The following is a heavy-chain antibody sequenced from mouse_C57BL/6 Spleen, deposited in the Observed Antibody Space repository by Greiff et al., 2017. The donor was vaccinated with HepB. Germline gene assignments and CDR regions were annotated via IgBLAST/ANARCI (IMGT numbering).Heavy chain of an antibody. Sequence: QVQLKQSGPELVKPGASVKISCKASGYAFSSSWMNWVKQRPGKGLEWIGRIYPGDGDTNYNGKFKGKATLTADKSSSTAYMQLSSLTSEDSAVYFCAREGTTVVATRMDYWGQGTSVTVSS. CDR3: AREGTTVVATRMDY. D-gene: IGHD1-1*01. V-gene: IGHV1-82*01. CDR2: IYPGDGDT. J-gene: IGHJ4*01. CDR1: GYAFSSSW.